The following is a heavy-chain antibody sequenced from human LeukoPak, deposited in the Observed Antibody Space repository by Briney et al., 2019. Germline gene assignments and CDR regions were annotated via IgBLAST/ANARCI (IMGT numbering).Heavy chain of an antibody. CDR1: EYSFTSYW. CDR3: ARGEEGATIFGVVIISGGGNWFDP. D-gene: IGHD3-3*01. CDR2: IYPGDSDT. Sequence: GESLKISCKGSEYSFTSYWIGWVRQMPGKGLEWMGIIYPGDSDTRYSPSFQGQVTISADKSISTAYLQWSSLKASDTAMYYCARGEEGATIFGVVIISGGGNWFDPWGQGTLVTVSS. J-gene: IGHJ5*02. V-gene: IGHV5-51*03.